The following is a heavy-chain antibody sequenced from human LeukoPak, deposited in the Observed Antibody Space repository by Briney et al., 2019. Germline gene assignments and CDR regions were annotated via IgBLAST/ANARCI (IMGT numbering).Heavy chain of an antibody. J-gene: IGHJ4*02. CDR1: GFTFSSYD. CDR3: ARDPGGVVYFDY. CDR2: IWYDGSNK. D-gene: IGHD2-8*01. V-gene: IGHV3-33*08. Sequence: GGSLRLSCAASGFTFSSYDMHWVRQAPGKGLEWVAVIWYDGSNKYYADSVKGRFTISRDNSKNTLYLQMNTLRAEGTAVYYCARDPGGVVYFDYWGRGTLVTVSS.